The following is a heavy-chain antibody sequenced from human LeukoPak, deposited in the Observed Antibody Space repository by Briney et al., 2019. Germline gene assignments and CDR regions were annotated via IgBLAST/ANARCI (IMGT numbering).Heavy chain of an antibody. D-gene: IGHD5-12*01. CDR3: ARGRGYRDYDRPLDY. CDR2: ITSGGNT. V-gene: IGHV3-53*01. CDR1: GFTVSSNY. J-gene: IGHJ4*02. Sequence: GGSLRLSCAASGFTVSSNYMNWVRQAPGKGLEWVSVITSGGNTYYADSVKGRFTTSRDNSKNTLYVQMNSLRAEDTAIYYCARGRGYRDYDRPLDYWGQGTLVTVSS.